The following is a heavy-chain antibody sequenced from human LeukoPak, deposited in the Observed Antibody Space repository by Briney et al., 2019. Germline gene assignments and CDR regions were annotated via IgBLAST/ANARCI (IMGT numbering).Heavy chain of an antibody. CDR2: INSDGSWT. CDR3: VSFYETY. Sequence: GGSLRLSCAASGFTFSAYWMHWVRQAPGKGLVWVSHINSDGSWTSYADSVKGRFTISKDNAKNTVYLQMNSLRAEDTAAYYCVSFYETYWGRGTLVTVSS. D-gene: IGHD2/OR15-2a*01. CDR1: GFTFSAYW. V-gene: IGHV3-74*01. J-gene: IGHJ4*02.